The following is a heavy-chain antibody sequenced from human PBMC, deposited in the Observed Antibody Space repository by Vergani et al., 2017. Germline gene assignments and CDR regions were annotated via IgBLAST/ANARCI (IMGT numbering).Heavy chain of an antibody. CDR3: AREYCSSTSCYAGVLWFDP. V-gene: IGHV3-21*01. CDR2: ISSSSSYI. CDR1: GFTFSSYS. Sequence: EVQLLESGGGLVQPGGSLRLSCAASGFTFSSYSMNWVRQAPGKGLEWVSSISSSSSYIYYADSVKGRFTISRDNAKNSLYLQMNSLRAEDTAVYYCAREYCSSTSCYAGVLWFDPWGQGTLVTVSS. J-gene: IGHJ5*02. D-gene: IGHD2-2*01.